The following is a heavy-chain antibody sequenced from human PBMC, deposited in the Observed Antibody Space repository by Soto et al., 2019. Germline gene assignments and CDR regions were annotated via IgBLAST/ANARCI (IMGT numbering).Heavy chain of an antibody. V-gene: IGHV3-23*01. D-gene: IGHD3-3*01. CDR1: GFTFSSYA. J-gene: IGHJ6*02. CDR2: ISGSGGST. CDR3: AKGGYDFWIALIVRGYYYDGMDV. Sequence: EVQLLESGGGLVQPGGSLRLSCAASGFTFSSYAMSLVRQAPGKGLEWVSAISGSGGSTYYADSVKGRFTISRDNSKNTLYLHMNSLRAEDTAVYYCAKGGYDFWIALIVRGYYYDGMDVWGQGTTVTVSS.